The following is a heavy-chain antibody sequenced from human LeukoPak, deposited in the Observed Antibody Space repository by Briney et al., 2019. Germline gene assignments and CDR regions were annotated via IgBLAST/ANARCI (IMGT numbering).Heavy chain of an antibody. CDR3: ARDLGYDSSGYPGGYFDY. Sequence: GGSLRLSCAASGFTFSSYSMNWVRQAPGKGLEWVSSISSSSSYIYYADSVEGRCTISRDNAKNSLYLQMNSLRAEDTAVYYCARDLGYDSSGYPGGYFDYWGQGTLVTVSS. D-gene: IGHD3-22*01. J-gene: IGHJ4*02. V-gene: IGHV3-21*01. CDR1: GFTFSSYS. CDR2: ISSSSSYI.